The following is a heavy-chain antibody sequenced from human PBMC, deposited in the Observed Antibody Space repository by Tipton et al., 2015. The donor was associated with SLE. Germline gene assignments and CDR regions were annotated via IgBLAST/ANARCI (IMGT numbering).Heavy chain of an antibody. Sequence: TLSLTCTVSGGSITSYDYHWAWIRQAPGMGLEWIGSVDYSGVADYNPSLKSRVTISLDTSQNQFSLKLTSVTAADAGVFYCVSPPDYWGQGTLVVVSA. CDR1: GGSITSYDYH. CDR2: VDYSGVA. CDR3: VSPPDY. V-gene: IGHV4-39*07. J-gene: IGHJ4*02.